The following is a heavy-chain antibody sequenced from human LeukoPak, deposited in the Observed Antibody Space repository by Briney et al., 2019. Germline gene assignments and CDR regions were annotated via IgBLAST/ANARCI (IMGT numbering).Heavy chain of an antibody. CDR1: GLTFSTYS. J-gene: IGHJ5*02. D-gene: IGHD2-15*01. V-gene: IGHV3-48*01. CDR3: ARATQPGFDP. Sequence: PGGSPRLSCGASGLTFSTYSMNWVRQAPGKGLEWVSYISSDSGARYYADSVKGRFTISRDNAKNSLYLQMNSLRAEDTAVYYCARATQPGFDPWGQGTLVTVSS. CDR2: ISSDSGAR.